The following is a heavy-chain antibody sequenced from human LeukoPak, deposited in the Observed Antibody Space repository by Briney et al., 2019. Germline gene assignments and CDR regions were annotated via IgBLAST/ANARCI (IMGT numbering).Heavy chain of an antibody. CDR2: IYYSGST. Sequence: SETLSLTCTVSGGSISSYYWSWIRQPPGKGLEWIGYIYYSGSTNYNPSLKSRVTMSVATSTNPFSLKLSSGTASDTAVYYCGREKDYLDKGGAFDIWGQGTMVTVSS. CDR3: GREKDYLDKGGAFDI. CDR1: GGSISSYY. V-gene: IGHV4-59*01. J-gene: IGHJ3*02. D-gene: IGHD3-22*01.